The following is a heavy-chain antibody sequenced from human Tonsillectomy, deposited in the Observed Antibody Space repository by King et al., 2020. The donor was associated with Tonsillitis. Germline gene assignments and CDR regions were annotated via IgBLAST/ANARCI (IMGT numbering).Heavy chain of an antibody. V-gene: IGHV3-23*04. CDR1: GFTFSRFA. CDR3: AKDRLAAGTIGD. Sequence: DVQLVESGGGLVQPGGSLRLSCAASGFTFSRFAMTWVRQAPGKGLEWVSSISDTGDNTYYADSVRGRFTISRDNSKNTLYLQMESLRAEDTAVFYCAKDRLAAGTIGDWGQGTLVTVSS. J-gene: IGHJ4*02. CDR2: ISDTGDNT. D-gene: IGHD6-13*01.